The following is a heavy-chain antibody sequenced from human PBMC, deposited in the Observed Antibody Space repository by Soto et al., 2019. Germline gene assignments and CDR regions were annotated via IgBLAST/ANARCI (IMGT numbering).Heavy chain of an antibody. D-gene: IGHD6-19*01. CDR1: GGSIGSGGYS. J-gene: IGHJ4*02. CDR2: IYHSGST. CDR3: ARAGGLGAVAVDY. V-gene: IGHV4-30-2*01. Sequence: SVTLPRTCAVSGGSIGSGGYSWSWIRQPPGKGLEWIGYIYHSGSTYYNPSLKSRVTISVDRSKNQFSLKLSSVTAADTAVYYCARAGGLGAVAVDYWGQGTLVTVSS.